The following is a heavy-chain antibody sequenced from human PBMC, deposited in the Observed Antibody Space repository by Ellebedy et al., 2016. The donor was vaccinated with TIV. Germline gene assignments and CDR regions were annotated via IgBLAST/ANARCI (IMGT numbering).Heavy chain of an antibody. D-gene: IGHD3-10*01. CDR1: GYAFTSRG. V-gene: IGHV1-2*02. Sequence: AASVKVSCKASGYAFTSRGLHWVRQAPGQGLEWLGLIKTHNGDTIYAQKFQGRVTLTRDTSISTAYMELNRLTPDDTAVYYCARDLGVPDDYWGQGTLVTVSS. CDR3: ARDLGVPDDY. CDR2: IKTHNGDT. J-gene: IGHJ4*02.